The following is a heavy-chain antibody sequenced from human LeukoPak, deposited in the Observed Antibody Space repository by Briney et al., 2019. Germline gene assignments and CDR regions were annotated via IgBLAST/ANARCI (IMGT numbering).Heavy chain of an antibody. D-gene: IGHD3-22*01. V-gene: IGHV1-2*06. Sequence: ASVKVSCKASGYTFTSYCMHWVRQAPGQGLEWMGRINPNSGGTNYAQKFQGRVTMTRDTSISTAYMELSRLRSDDTAVYYCARDYYDSSGYYDYWGQGTLVTVSS. J-gene: IGHJ4*02. CDR2: INPNSGGT. CDR3: ARDYYDSSGYYDY. CDR1: GYTFTSYC.